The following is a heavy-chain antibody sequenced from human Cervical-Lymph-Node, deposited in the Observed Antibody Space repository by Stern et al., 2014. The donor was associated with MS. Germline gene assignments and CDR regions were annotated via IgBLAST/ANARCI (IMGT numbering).Heavy chain of an antibody. CDR3: ARETIVGTTRPFDS. CDR1: GASLSNDRFY. V-gene: IGHV4-61*02. J-gene: IGHJ4*02. D-gene: IGHD1-26*01. CDR2: IHTTGNV. Sequence: QLQESGPELVQPSETLSLTCTDSGASLSNDRFYWSWVRQPAGKGLEWLGRIHTTGNVNYNPSLKSRVTRPREKPKTRASLSLFSVPAADTATYYCARETIVGTTRPFDSWGQGIQVTVSS.